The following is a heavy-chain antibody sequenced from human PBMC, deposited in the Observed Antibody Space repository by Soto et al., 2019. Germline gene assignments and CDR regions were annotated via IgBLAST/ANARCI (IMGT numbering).Heavy chain of an antibody. CDR2: INHSGST. Sequence: SETLSLTCAVYGGSFSGYYWSWIRQPPGKGLEWIGEINHSGSTNYNPSLKSRVTISVDTSKNQFSLKLSSVTAADTAVYYCAGAFRDGYNLGYWGQGTLVTVSS. V-gene: IGHV4-34*01. J-gene: IGHJ4*02. CDR1: GGSFSGYY. D-gene: IGHD5-12*01. CDR3: AGAFRDGYNLGY.